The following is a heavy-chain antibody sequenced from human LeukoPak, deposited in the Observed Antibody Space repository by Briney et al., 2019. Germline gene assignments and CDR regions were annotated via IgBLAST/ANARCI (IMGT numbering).Heavy chain of an antibody. CDR2: ISSSSSTI. CDR3: ARDWVIDY. D-gene: IGHD3-16*01. V-gene: IGHV3-48*01. Sequence: PGGSLRLSCAASGFTFSSYSMNWVRQAPGKGLEWVSYISSSSSTIYYADSVKGRFTISRGNAKNSLYLQMNSLRAEDTAVYYCARDWVIDYWGQGTLVTVSS. J-gene: IGHJ4*02. CDR1: GFTFSSYS.